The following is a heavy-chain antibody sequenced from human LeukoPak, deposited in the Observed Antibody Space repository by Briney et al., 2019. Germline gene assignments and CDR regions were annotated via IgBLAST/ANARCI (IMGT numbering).Heavy chain of an antibody. J-gene: IGHJ6*02. CDR2: INPSGGTT. V-gene: IGHV1-46*01. CDR1: GYNFINYY. CDR3: AREKEDGSGSYYNGYYYGMDV. Sequence: GASVKVSCKASGYNFINYYMHWVRQAPGQGLEWMGIINPSGGTTKYVQKFQGRVTLARDTSTSTVYMELSSLRSEDTAVYYCAREKEDGSGSYYNGYYYGMDVWGQGTTVTVSS. D-gene: IGHD3-10*01.